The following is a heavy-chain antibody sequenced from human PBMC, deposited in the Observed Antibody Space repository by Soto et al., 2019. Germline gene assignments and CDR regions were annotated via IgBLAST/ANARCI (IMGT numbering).Heavy chain of an antibody. CDR3: AKDQSVATTFSYYYGMDV. Sequence: GGSLRLSCAASGFTFSSYAMSWVRQAPGKGLEWVSAISGSGGSTYYADSVKGRFTISRDNSKNTLYLQMNSLRAEDTAVYYCAKDQSVATTFSYYYGMDVWGQGTTVTVSS. J-gene: IGHJ6*02. D-gene: IGHD5-12*01. V-gene: IGHV3-23*01. CDR2: ISGSGGST. CDR1: GFTFSSYA.